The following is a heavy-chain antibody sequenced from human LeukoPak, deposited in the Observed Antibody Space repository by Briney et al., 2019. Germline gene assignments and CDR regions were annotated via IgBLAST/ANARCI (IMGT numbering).Heavy chain of an antibody. CDR2: IYLNGGGT. Sequence: GRSLRLSCAATGFTFTDYGTHCVRAPPGEGREWVSSIYLNGGGTDCADSVKGRFTISRDNAKNSLYLQLSSLRPEDTALYYCAKHMRATNTYSFFGLDVWGQRTTVTISS. CDR1: GFTFTDYG. V-gene: IGHV3-9*01. D-gene: IGHD1-26*01. CDR3: AKHMRATNTYSFFGLDV. J-gene: IGHJ6*02.